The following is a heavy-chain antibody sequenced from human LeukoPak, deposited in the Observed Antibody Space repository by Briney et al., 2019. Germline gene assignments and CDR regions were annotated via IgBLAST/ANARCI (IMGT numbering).Heavy chain of an antibody. D-gene: IGHD3-16*01. Sequence: ASVKVSCKTSGYTFSSFGIGWVRQAPGQGLEWMGWISADTVNSNVAQKLQDRVAMTTDTSTNTAYMELRSLRYDDTAVYYCARVEVHLRRFYYYMDVWGKGTTVTISS. CDR1: GYTFSSFG. CDR3: ARVEVHLRRFYYYMDV. J-gene: IGHJ6*03. CDR2: ISADTVNS. V-gene: IGHV1-18*01.